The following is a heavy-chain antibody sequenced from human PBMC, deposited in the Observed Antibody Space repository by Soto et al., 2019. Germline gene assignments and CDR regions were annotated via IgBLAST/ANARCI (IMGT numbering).Heavy chain of an antibody. Sequence: GGSLRLSCEASGFLLSVSAVHWVRQASGKGLEWVGRIRNKANNYATAYAASVKGRFTVSRDDSKNTAYLQMNSLKTEDSAVYYCTRLEYDVDVWGQGTTVTVSS. J-gene: IGHJ6*02. CDR3: TRLEYDVDV. CDR1: GFLLSVSA. V-gene: IGHV3-73*01. CDR2: IRNKANNYAT.